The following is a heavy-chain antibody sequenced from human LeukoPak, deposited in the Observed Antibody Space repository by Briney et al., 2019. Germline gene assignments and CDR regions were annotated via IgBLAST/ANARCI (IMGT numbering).Heavy chain of an antibody. J-gene: IGHJ5*02. D-gene: IGHD3-22*01. CDR3: ARSPREYYYDDSAYYFPWFDP. CDR2: VYNSGIT. CDR1: GASVSDYY. Sequence: ASETLSLTCSVSGASVSDYYCNWIRQPPGKGLEWIGYVYNSGITNYNPSLRSRVTISVDTSKNHFSLNLSSVTAADTAVYYCARSPREYYYDDSAYYFPWFDPWGQGTLVTVSS. V-gene: IGHV4-59*02.